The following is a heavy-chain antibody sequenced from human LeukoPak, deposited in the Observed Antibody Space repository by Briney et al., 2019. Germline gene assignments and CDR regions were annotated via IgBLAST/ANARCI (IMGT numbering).Heavy chain of an antibody. CDR2: VDPEDGET. CDR3: ATDKAAITPYYFDY. D-gene: IGHD2-2*02. CDR1: GYTFTDYY. V-gene: IGHV1-69-2*01. J-gene: IGHJ4*02. Sequence: ASVKISCKVSGYTFTDYYMHWVQQAPGKGFEWMGLVDPEDGETIYAEKFQGRVTITADTSTDTAYMELSSLRSEDTAVYYCATDKAAITPYYFDYWGQGTLVTVSS.